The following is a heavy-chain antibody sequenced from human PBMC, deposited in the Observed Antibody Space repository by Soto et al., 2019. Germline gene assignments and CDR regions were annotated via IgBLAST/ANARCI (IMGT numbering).Heavy chain of an antibody. D-gene: IGHD2-21*01. CDR2: VSGSGSSV. CDR1: GFTFSHYV. Sequence: EVQLLESGGGLVRPGGSLRLSCAASGFTFSHYVLSWVRQAPGRGLEWVSSVSGSGSSVYLADSVRGRFAMSRDLSTNTVSLQMNSLRVGDPAIYYWARVRATYLSASYFYYGLDVWGQGTTVTVSS. CDR3: ARVRATYLSASYFYYGLDV. V-gene: IGHV3-23*01. J-gene: IGHJ6*01.